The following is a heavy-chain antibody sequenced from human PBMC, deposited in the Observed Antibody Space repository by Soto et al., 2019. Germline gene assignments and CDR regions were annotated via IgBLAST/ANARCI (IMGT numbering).Heavy chain of an antibody. CDR2: IIPVFGTT. CDR3: ARDGRTYWSGGSCYFLYFEY. CDR1: GGTFSSYA. V-gene: IGHV1-69*12. J-gene: IGHJ4*02. D-gene: IGHD2-15*01. Sequence: QVQLVQSGAEVQKPGSSVKVSCKASGGTFSSYAITWVRQAPGQGLEWMGGIIPVFGTTNYAQKFQGRVTITADESTSTAYMELSSLRSEDTAVYYGARDGRTYWSGGSCYFLYFEYWGQGTLVTVSS.